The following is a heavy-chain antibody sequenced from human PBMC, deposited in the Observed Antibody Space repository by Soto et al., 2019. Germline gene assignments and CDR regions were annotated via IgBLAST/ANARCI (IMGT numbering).Heavy chain of an antibody. CDR1: GFTFSSYA. J-gene: IGHJ5*02. D-gene: IGHD2-21*02. V-gene: IGHV3-23*01. CDR3: AKDPSNLVVVTGWCDP. Sequence: EVQLLESGGGLVQPGGSLRLSCAASGFTFSSYAMSWVRQAPGKGLEWVSAISGSGDRIYYADSVKGRFTISRDNSKNTLYLQMNSLRAEDTAVYYCAKDPSNLVVVTGWCDPWGQGTLVTGSS. CDR2: ISGSGDRI.